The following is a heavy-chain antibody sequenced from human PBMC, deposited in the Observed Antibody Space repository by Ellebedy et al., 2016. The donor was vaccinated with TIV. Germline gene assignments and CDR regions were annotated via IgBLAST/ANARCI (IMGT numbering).Heavy chain of an antibody. V-gene: IGHV3-74*03. Sequence: GESLKISCAASGFTFTNYWIHWVRQAPGKGLVLVSNINSDEITTTYADSVKGRFSISRDNARSTVFLQMNNLRPEDTATYYCVRPSAIGEPDLWGQGALVTVSS. CDR1: GFTFTNYW. J-gene: IGHJ5*02. D-gene: IGHD3-10*01. CDR2: INSDEITT. CDR3: VRPSAIGEPDL.